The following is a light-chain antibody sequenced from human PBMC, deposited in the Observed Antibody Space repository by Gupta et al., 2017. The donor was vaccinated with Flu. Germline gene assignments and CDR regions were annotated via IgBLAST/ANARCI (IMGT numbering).Light chain of an antibody. Sequence: TQSRSTLSSSVGDRVTITCRASQNINSWLAWHQQKTGKAPQLLIYKASISEIGAPSRFSGSGSGTEFTLTISSLQPEDSATYYCQQHNGFPLTFGGGTKVEIK. CDR1: QNINSW. CDR3: QQHNGFPLT. J-gene: IGKJ4*01. V-gene: IGKV1-5*03. CDR2: KAS.